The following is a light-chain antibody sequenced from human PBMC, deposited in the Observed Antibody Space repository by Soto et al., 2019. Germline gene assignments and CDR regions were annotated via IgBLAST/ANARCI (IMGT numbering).Light chain of an antibody. V-gene: IGKV3-11*01. Sequence: EIVLTQSPATLSLSPGERATLSCRASQSVSSYLAWYQQKPGQAPRLLIYDASNRATGIPARFSGGGSGTDFPLAIGGHDPEDFVVSSCERRSNGPPYSFGRGTRLDIK. CDR1: QSVSSY. CDR3: ERRSNGPPYS. CDR2: DAS. J-gene: IGKJ2*01.